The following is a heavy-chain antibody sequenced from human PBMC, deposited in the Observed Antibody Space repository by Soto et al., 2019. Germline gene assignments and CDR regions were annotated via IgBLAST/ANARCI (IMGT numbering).Heavy chain of an antibody. Sequence: SGPTLLNPTHTLTLPCTFSGFSLTTTGMCVSWIRQPPGKAPEWLARIDWDGDKYYSTSLKTRLTISKAASEDQVVLTMTNMDPVDTATYYCARDYFDSSGYYHKFDFWGQGAPVTVSS. V-gene: IGHV2-70*12. CDR3: ARDYFDSSGYYHKFDF. J-gene: IGHJ4*02. CDR2: IDWDGDK. CDR1: GFSLTTTGMC. D-gene: IGHD3-22*01.